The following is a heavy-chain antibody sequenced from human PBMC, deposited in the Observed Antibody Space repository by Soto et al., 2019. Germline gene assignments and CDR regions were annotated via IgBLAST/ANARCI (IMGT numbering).Heavy chain of an antibody. CDR2: IYHSGST. Sequence: SETLSLTCTVSGGSVSSHFWSWIRQPPGKGLEWIGYIYHSGSTYYNPSLKSRVTMSVDTSKNQFSLKLNSVTAADTAVYYCARESAGSGKNNWFYPWGQGTLVTVS. CDR3: ARESAGSGKNNWFYP. J-gene: IGHJ5*02. V-gene: IGHV4-59*02. D-gene: IGHD3-10*01. CDR1: GGSVSSHF.